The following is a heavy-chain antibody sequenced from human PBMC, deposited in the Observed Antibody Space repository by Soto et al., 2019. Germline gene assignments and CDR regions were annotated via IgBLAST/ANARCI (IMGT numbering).Heavy chain of an antibody. CDR3: VREKYCSGGSCYSDD. CDR1: GFTFSHYF. Sequence: QVQLVESGGGLAKPGGSLRLSCAASGFTFSHYFMTWIRQAPGKGLEWVSHISNSGSTTYYADSVKGRFTISRDNAKDSLSLQMNSLRAEDTAVYYCVREKYCSGGSCYSDDWGQGTLVTVSS. V-gene: IGHV3-11*01. J-gene: IGHJ4*02. CDR2: ISNSGSTT. D-gene: IGHD2-15*01.